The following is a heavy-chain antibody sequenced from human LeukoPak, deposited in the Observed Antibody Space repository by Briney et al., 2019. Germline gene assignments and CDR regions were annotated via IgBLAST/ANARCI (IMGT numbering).Heavy chain of an antibody. CDR3: ARARWTGDSSGYYGY. CDR1: GFTFSSYG. Sequence: GGTLRLSCAASGFTFSSYGMSWVRQAPGKGLEWVSAISGSGGSTYYADSVKGRFTISRDNSKNTLYLQMNSLRAEDTAVYYCARARWTGDSSGYYGYWGQGTLVTVSS. D-gene: IGHD3-22*01. J-gene: IGHJ4*02. CDR2: ISGSGGST. V-gene: IGHV3-23*01.